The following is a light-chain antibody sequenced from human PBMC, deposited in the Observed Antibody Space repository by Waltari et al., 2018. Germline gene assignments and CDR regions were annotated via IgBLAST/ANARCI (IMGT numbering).Light chain of an antibody. CDR1: SSDIGIFSY. Sequence: QSALAQPASVSASPGESITISCTGTSSDIGIFSYLSWYQQHPGKAPKLLIYVVTNRPSGISNRFSGSKSRHTASLTISGLRAEDEADYYCSSYTSSSTYVFGTGTRVTVL. CDR3: SSYTSSSTYV. V-gene: IGLV2-14*01. CDR2: VVT. J-gene: IGLJ1*01.